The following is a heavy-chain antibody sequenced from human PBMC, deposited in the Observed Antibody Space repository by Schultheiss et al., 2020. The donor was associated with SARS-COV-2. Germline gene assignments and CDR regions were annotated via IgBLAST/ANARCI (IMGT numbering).Heavy chain of an antibody. CDR3: AKALGNYGDYEDY. CDR2: IWYDGSNK. J-gene: IGHJ4*02. D-gene: IGHD4-17*01. Sequence: GGSLRLSCAASGFTVSSNYMHWVRQAPGKGLEWVAVIWYDGSNKYYADSVKGRFTISRDNSKNTLYLQMNGLRAEDTAVYYCAKALGNYGDYEDYWGQGTLVTVSS. V-gene: IGHV3-33*06. CDR1: GFTVSSNY.